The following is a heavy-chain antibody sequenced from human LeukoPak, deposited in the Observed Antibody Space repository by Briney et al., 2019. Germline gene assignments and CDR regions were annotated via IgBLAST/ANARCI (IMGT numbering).Heavy chain of an antibody. D-gene: IGHD1-26*01. CDR2: IYYSGST. CDR3: ARAVGGTLDY. CDR1: GGSISSYY. J-gene: IGHJ4*02. Sequence: SETLSLTCTVSGGSISSYYWSWIRQPPGKGLEWIGYIYYSGSTNYNPSLKSRVTISVDTSKNQFSLKLNSVTPEDTAIYFCARAVGGTLDYWGQGTLVTVSS. V-gene: IGHV4-59*08.